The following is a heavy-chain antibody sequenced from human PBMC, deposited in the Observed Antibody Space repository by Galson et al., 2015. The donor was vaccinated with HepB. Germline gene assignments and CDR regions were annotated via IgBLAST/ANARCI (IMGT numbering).Heavy chain of an antibody. Sequence: SVKVSCKASGYTFSTYGFNWVRQAPGQGLEWLGWISVYNDNTDYAQRFQGRVTMTTDTSTSSAYMELRSLRSDDTAVYYCARYSSSLYSYALDVWGQGTTVTVSS. CDR2: ISVYNDNT. CDR3: ARYSSSLYSYALDV. CDR1: GYTFSTYG. D-gene: IGHD6-6*01. J-gene: IGHJ6*02. V-gene: IGHV1-18*04.